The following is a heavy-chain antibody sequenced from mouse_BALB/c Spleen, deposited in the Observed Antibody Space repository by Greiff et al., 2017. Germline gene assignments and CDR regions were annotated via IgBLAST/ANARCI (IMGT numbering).Heavy chain of an antibody. V-gene: IGHV2-9*02. CDR2: IWVGGST. CDR1: GFSLTSYG. D-gene: IGHD2-3*01. Sequence: VQLVESGPGLVAPSQSLSITCTVSGFSLTSYGVYWVRQPPGKGLEWLGVIWVGGSTNYNSALMSRLSISKDNSKSQVFLIMKSLRTDDTAMYYCARARDGYLYFDYWGPGTTLTVSS. J-gene: IGHJ2*01. CDR3: ARARDGYLYFDY.